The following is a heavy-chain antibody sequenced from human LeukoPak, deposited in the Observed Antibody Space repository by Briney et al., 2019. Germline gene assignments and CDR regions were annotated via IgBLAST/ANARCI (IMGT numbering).Heavy chain of an antibody. J-gene: IGHJ4*02. Sequence: GESLKISCKGSGYSFTSYWIAWVRQMPGKGLEWMGIIYPGDSDTRYSPSFQGQVTISAGKSISTAYLQWSSLKASDTAMYYCARRVGSSSWFFDYWGQGTLVTVSS. CDR3: ARRVGSSSWFFDY. D-gene: IGHD6-13*01. CDR1: GYSFTSYW. V-gene: IGHV5-51*01. CDR2: IYPGDSDT.